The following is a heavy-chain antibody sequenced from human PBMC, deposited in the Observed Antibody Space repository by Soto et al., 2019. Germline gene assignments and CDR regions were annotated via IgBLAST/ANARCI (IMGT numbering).Heavy chain of an antibody. Sequence: SETLSLTCTVSGGSISSSSYYWGWIRQPPGNGLDWIGSIFYSGSTYYNPSLKSRVTISVDTFKNQFSLKLSSVTAADTAVYYCARRYCSGGSCIIDYWGQGTLVTVSS. J-gene: IGHJ4*02. CDR3: ARRYCSGGSCIIDY. D-gene: IGHD2-15*01. V-gene: IGHV4-39*01. CDR1: GGSISSSSYY. CDR2: IFYSGST.